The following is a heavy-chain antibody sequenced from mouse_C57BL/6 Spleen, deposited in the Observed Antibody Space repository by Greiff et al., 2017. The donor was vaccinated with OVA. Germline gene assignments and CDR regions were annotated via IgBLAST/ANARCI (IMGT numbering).Heavy chain of an antibody. Sequence: QAQLQQPGAELVKPGASVKLSCKASGYTFTSYWMQWVKQRPGQGLEWIGEIDPSDSYTNYNQQFKGKATLTVDTSSRTAYMQLSSLTSEDSAVYYCARRGNYVRYYAMDYWGQGTSVTVSS. V-gene: IGHV1-50*01. J-gene: IGHJ4*01. D-gene: IGHD2-1*01. CDR3: ARRGNYVRYYAMDY. CDR2: IDPSDSYT. CDR1: GYTFTSYW.